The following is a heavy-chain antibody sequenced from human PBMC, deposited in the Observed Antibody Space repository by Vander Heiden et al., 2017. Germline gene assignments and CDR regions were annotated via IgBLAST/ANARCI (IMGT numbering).Heavy chain of an antibody. D-gene: IGHD3-10*01. V-gene: IGHV2-5*01. CDR2: IYWNEDK. CDR3: SHRGLRGGSCDY. CDR1: GFSLSTTGMG. Sequence: QITLKESGPTLVKPTQTLTLTCTFSGFSLSTTGMGVGWIRQPPGKALERLTLIYWNEDKRYSPSLKSRVTITKDTSKNQVVLTMTNMDPVDTATDDCSHRGLRGGSCDYWGQGTLGPVS. J-gene: IGHJ4*02.